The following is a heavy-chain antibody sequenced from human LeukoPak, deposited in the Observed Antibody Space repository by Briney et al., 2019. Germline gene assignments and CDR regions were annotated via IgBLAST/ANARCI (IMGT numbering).Heavy chain of an antibody. CDR1: GGSISSSTYY. CDR2: VFYSGST. J-gene: IGHJ4*02. CDR3: ARVCYGSGSYYFDN. Sequence: SETLSLTCTVSGGSISSSTYYWSWIRQPPGKGLDWIGYVFYSGSTNYSPSLKSRVTVSVDTSKNQFSLILTSVTAADTAVYYCARVCYGSGSYYFDNWGQGTLVTVSS. D-gene: IGHD3-10*01. V-gene: IGHV4-61*01.